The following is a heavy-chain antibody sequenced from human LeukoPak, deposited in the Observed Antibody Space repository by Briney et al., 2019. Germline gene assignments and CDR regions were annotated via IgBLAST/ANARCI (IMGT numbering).Heavy chain of an antibody. Sequence: ASVKVSCKASGGTFSSYTISWVRQAPGQGLEWMERIIPILGIANYAQKFQGRVTITADKSTSTAYMELSSLRSEDTAVYYCARDAPAGTTSAFDIWGQGTMVTVSS. D-gene: IGHD1-7*01. CDR1: GGTFSSYT. CDR3: ARDAPAGTTSAFDI. V-gene: IGHV1-69*04. CDR2: IIPILGIA. J-gene: IGHJ3*02.